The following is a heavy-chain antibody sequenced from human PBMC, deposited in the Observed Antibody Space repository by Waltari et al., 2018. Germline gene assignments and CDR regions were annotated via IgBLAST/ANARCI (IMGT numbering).Heavy chain of an antibody. CDR3: ARREISSWYDY. CDR1: GYTFTSYA. CDR2: INAGNGNT. V-gene: IGHV1-3*01. D-gene: IGHD6-13*01. J-gene: IGHJ4*02. Sequence: VQLVQSGAEVKKPGASVKVSCKVSGYTFTSYAMHWVRQAPGQRLEWMGWINAGNGNTKYSQKFQGRVTITRGTSASTAYMELSSLRSEDTAVYYCARREISSWYDYWGQGTLVTVSS.